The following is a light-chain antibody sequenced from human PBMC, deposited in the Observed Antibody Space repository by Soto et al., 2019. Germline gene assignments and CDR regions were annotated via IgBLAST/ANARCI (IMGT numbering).Light chain of an antibody. CDR2: EVS. CDR1: SSDVGSYNL. Sequence: QSALTQPASVSGSPGQSITISCTGTSSDVGSYNLVSWYQQYPGKAPKLMIYEVSKWPSGVPDRFSGSQSGTSASLAISGLQSEDEADYHCGAWDDSLNGWVFGGGTKVTVL. V-gene: IGLV2-14*02. CDR3: GAWDDSLNGWV. J-gene: IGLJ3*02.